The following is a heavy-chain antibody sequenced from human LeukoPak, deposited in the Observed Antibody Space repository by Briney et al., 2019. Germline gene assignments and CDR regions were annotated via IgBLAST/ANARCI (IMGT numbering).Heavy chain of an antibody. CDR1: GGSISGYY. J-gene: IGHJ3*02. V-gene: IGHV4-4*07. CDR3: TRYDLLTAAHHFSDI. D-gene: IGHD3-9*01. Sequence: PSETLSLTCTVSGGSISGYYWSWVRQPAGKGLEWIGRIYTTGSTNYNPSLKSRVTMSLHPSKNQISLTLSFVTAADTAVYYCTRYDLLTAAHHFSDIWGQGTMVTVSS. CDR2: IYTTGST.